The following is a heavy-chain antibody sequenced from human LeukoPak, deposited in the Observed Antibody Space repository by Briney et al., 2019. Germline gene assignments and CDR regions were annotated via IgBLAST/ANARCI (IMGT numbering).Heavy chain of an antibody. Sequence: GGSLRLSCAASGFTFSAFGMNWVRPAPGKGLEWVSTITKSGDSTYYVDSVKGRFTISRDNSKNTLYLQMNSLRAEDTAKYYCTKDYCGKFCSAVWGQGTTVTVSS. D-gene: IGHD3-9*01. J-gene: IGHJ6*02. CDR3: TKDYCGKFCSAV. CDR2: ITKSGDST. CDR1: GFTFSAFG. V-gene: IGHV3-23*01.